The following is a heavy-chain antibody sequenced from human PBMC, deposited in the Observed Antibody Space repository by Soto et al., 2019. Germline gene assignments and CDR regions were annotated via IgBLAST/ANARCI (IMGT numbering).Heavy chain of an antibody. Sequence: QVQLVQSGAEVKKPGASVKVSCKASGYTFSSYEINWVRQATGQGLEYLGWMNPNRGNTGYVKKCQGSVTMTRDTSMSTAYMELSSLRSEDTAVYYCARGIKYVDYSRWFDPWGPGTLVTVSS. CDR3: ARGIKYVDYSRWFDP. CDR2: MNPNRGNT. V-gene: IGHV1-8*01. D-gene: IGHD4-17*01. J-gene: IGHJ5*02. CDR1: GYTFSSYE.